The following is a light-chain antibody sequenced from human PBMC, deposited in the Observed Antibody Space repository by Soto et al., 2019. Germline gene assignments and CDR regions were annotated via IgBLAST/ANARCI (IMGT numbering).Light chain of an antibody. V-gene: IGLV1-40*01. CDR1: SSNIGAGFD. J-gene: IGLJ3*02. Sequence: QSVLTQPPSVSGAPGQTVAISCTGSSSNIGAGFDVHWYQQVPGTAPKLVLYGNTNRPSGVPDRFSGSRSGSSASLAITGLQAEDEADYYCCSYAGSYTWVFGGGTKVTVL. CDR3: CSYAGSYTWV. CDR2: GNT.